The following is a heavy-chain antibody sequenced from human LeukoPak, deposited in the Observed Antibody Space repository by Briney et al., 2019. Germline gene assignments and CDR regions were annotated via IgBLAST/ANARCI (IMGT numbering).Heavy chain of an antibody. J-gene: IGHJ4*02. D-gene: IGHD3-9*01. V-gene: IGHV4-34*01. CDR1: GGSFSDYY. CDR2: INHSGIT. Sequence: PSETLSLTCAVYGGSFSDYYWSWIRQPPGKGLEYIGEINHSGITNYNPSLMSRVTISVDTSKNQFSLKLSSVTAADTAVYYCARAYYDILTGYTYFDYWGQGTLVTVSS. CDR3: ARAYYDILTGYTYFDY.